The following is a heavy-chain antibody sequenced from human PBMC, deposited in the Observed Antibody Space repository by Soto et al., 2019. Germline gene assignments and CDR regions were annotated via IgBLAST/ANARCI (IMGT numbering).Heavy chain of an antibody. J-gene: IGHJ4*02. CDR1: GSRFSNYV. CDR2: IIPIFNST. V-gene: IGHV1-69*06. CDR3: AREGRGKKSGYNGLVSLGY. Sequence: QVQLVQSGAEVKTPGSSLKVSCKVSGSRFSNYVISWVRQAPGHGLEWLGRIIPIFNSTKYAQNFQGRVTITEDKSTRTSSLELSSLRSDDTAVYYCAREGRGKKSGYNGLVSLGYWGQGTLVTVSS. D-gene: IGHD2-2*02.